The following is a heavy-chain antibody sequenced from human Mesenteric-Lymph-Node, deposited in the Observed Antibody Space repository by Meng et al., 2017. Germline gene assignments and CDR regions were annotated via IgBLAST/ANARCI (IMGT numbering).Heavy chain of an antibody. D-gene: IGHD6-13*01. J-gene: IGHJ5*02. CDR2: IYHSGST. Sequence: QGPLQEAGPGLVKPSQTLALNCTVSGGSISSDIWWSWVRQPPGKGLEWIGEIYHSGSTNYNPSLKSRVTISVDKSKNQFSLKLSSVTAADTAVYYCARVAAAGNEWFNPWGQGTLVTVSS. CDR3: ARVAAAGNEWFNP. CDR1: GGSISSDIW. V-gene: IGHV4-4*02.